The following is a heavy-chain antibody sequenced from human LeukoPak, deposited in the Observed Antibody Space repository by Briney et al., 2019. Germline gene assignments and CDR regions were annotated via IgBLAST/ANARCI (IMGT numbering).Heavy chain of an antibody. D-gene: IGHD3-22*01. CDR1: GFTFSNYA. CDR2: ISGSGGST. Sequence: GGSLRLSCAASGFTFSNYAMSWVRQAPGKGLEWVSAISGSGGSTYYADSVKGRFTISRDNSKNTLYLQMNSLRAEDTAVYYCAKASTYDSSGQNDYWGQGTLVTVSS. V-gene: IGHV3-23*01. CDR3: AKASTYDSSGQNDY. J-gene: IGHJ4*02.